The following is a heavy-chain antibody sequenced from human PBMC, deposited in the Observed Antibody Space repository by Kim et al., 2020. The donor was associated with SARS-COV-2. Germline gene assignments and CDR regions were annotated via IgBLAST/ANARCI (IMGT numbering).Heavy chain of an antibody. CDR3: ARDMAGYYYDSSRGGMDV. J-gene: IGHJ6*02. D-gene: IGHD3-22*01. CDR1: GGTFSSYA. Sequence: SVKVSCKASGGTFSSYAISWVRQAPGQGLEWMGRIIPILGIANYAQKFQGRVTITADKSTSTAYMELSSLRSEDTAVYYCARDMAGYYYDSSRGGMDVWGQGTTVTVSS. V-gene: IGHV1-69*04. CDR2: IIPILGIA.